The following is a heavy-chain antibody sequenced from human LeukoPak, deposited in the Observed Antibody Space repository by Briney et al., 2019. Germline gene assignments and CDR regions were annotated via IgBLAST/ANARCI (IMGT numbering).Heavy chain of an antibody. CDR2: IKEDGSEK. CDR3: ARGPYYDILTGSPPVDY. J-gene: IGHJ4*02. D-gene: IGHD3-9*01. CDR1: GFTFSRSS. Sequence: PGGSLRLPCAASGFTFSRSSMGWVRQPPGKGLEWVASIKEDGSEKYYVDSVKGRFTISRDIANKSLYLQMNSLRAEDTAVYYCARGPYYDILTGSPPVDYWGQGTLVTVSS. V-gene: IGHV3-7*01.